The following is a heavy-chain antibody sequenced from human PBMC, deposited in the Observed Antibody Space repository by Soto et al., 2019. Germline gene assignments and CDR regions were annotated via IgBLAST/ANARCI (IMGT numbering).Heavy chain of an antibody. Sequence: QVQLVESGGGVVQPGRSLRLSCAASGFTFSSYAMHWVRQAPGKGLEWVAVISYDGSNKYYADSVKGRFTISRDNSKNTLYLQMNSLRAEDTAVYYCARERGNWNYDYWGQGTLVTVSS. CDR1: GFTFSSYA. J-gene: IGHJ4*02. CDR2: ISYDGSNK. CDR3: ARERGNWNYDY. D-gene: IGHD1-7*01. V-gene: IGHV3-30-3*01.